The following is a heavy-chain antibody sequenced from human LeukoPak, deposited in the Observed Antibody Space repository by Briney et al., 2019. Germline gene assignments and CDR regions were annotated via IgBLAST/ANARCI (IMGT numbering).Heavy chain of an antibody. J-gene: IGHJ3*02. CDR3: ASAMVRGVNVGFDAFDI. D-gene: IGHD3-10*01. V-gene: IGHV3-53*05. CDR2: IYSDGST. Sequence: PGGSLRLSCAASGFTVSSNYMSWVRQAPGKGLEWVSIIYSDGSTYYADSVKGRFTISRDNSKNTLYLQMNSLRSEDTAVYYCASAMVRGVNVGFDAFDIWGQGTMVTASS. CDR1: GFTVSSNY.